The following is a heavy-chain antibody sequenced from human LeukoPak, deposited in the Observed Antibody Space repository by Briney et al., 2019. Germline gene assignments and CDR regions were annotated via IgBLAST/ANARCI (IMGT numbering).Heavy chain of an antibody. CDR1: GFTFSSYG. CDR2: IWYDGSNK. D-gene: IGHD3-10*01. V-gene: IGHV3-33*01. CDR3: ARDPSITMVRGVPDY. J-gene: IGHJ4*02. Sequence: GGSLRLSCAASGFTFSSYGMHWVRQAPGKGLEWVAVIWYDGSNKYYADSVRGRFTISRDNSKNTLYLQMNSLRAEDTAVYYCARDPSITMVRGVPDYWGQGTLVTVSS.